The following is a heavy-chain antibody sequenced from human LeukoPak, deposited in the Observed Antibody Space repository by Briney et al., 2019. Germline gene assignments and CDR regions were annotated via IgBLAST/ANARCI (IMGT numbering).Heavy chain of an antibody. D-gene: IGHD3-22*01. V-gene: IGHV4-39*07. Sequence: SETLSLTCTVSGDSLSTSNSYWGWIRQPPGKGLEWIGSIYYSGNTNYNPSLKSRVTISVDTSKNQFSLKLSSVTAADTAVYYCAIEGYYYDSSGYYDYWGQGTLVTVSS. CDR3: AIEGYYYDSSGYYDY. CDR2: IYYSGNT. CDR1: GDSLSTSNSY. J-gene: IGHJ4*02.